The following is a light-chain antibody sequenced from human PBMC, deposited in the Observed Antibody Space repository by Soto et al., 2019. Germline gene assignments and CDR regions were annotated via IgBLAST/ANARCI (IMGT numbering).Light chain of an antibody. V-gene: IGKV3-20*01. J-gene: IGKJ2*01. Sequence: EIVLTQSPGTLSLSPGERATLSCRASQSVSSSYLAWYQQKPGQAPRLLIYGASSRATGIPDRFSGSASGTDFTLTISRPEPEDFAVYYCQQYGSSPPYTFGQGTKLEIK. CDR3: QQYGSSPPYT. CDR2: GAS. CDR1: QSVSSSY.